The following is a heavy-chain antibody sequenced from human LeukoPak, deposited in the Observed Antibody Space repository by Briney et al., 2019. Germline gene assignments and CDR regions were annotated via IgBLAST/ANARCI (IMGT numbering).Heavy chain of an antibody. CDR1: GFTFSSYA. D-gene: IGHD1-1*01. Sequence: GGSLRLSCAASGFTFSSYAMSWVRQAPGKGLEWVSAISGSGGSTYYADSVKGRFTISRDNSKNTPYLQMNSLRAEDTAVYYCAKDLSPYNWNEIGEYWGQGTLVTVSS. J-gene: IGHJ4*02. CDR3: AKDLSPYNWNEIGEY. CDR2: ISGSGGST. V-gene: IGHV3-23*01.